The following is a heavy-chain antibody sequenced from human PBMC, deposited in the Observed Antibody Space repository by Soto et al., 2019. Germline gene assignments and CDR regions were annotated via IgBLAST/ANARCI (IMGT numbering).Heavy chain of an antibody. CDR3: ATDDYGDYGFDY. J-gene: IGHJ4*02. Sequence: GGSLRLSCAASGFTFSDYYMSWIRQAPGKGLEWVSYISSSSSYTNYADSVKGRFTISRDNAKNSLYLQMNSLRAEDTAVYYCATDDYGDYGFDYWGQGTLVTVSS. D-gene: IGHD4-17*01. V-gene: IGHV3-11*06. CDR2: ISSSSSYT. CDR1: GFTFSDYY.